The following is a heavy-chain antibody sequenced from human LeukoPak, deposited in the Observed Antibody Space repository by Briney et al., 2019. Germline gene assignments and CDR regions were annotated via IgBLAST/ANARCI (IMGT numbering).Heavy chain of an antibody. D-gene: IGHD3-3*01. Sequence: SETLSLTCTVSGGSISSSSYYWGWIRQPPGKGLEWIGSIYYSGSTYYNPSLKSRVTISVDTSKNQFSLKLSSVTAADTAVYYCARRLGRFLEWFDPWGQGTLVTVSS. J-gene: IGHJ5*02. CDR3: ARRLGRFLEWFDP. CDR2: IYYSGST. CDR1: GGSISSSSYY. V-gene: IGHV4-39*01.